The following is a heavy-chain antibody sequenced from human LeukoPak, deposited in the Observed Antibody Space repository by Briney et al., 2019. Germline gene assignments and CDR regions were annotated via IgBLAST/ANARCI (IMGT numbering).Heavy chain of an antibody. J-gene: IGHJ6*02. D-gene: IGHD5-24*01. CDR3: AKEDGMDV. CDR2: ITSRSTYL. Sequence: PGGSLRLSCAASGFASGFNFSSYTMNWVRQAPGKGLEWISCITSRSTYLYYAASVKGRFTISRDNSKNTLYLQMNSLRAEDTAVYYCAKEDGMDVWGQGTTVTVSS. V-gene: IGHV3-21*01. CDR1: GFNFSSYT.